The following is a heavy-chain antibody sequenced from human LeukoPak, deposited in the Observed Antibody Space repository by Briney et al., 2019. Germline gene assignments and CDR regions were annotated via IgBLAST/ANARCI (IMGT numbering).Heavy chain of an antibody. CDR1: GYSISSGYY. D-gene: IGHD6-6*01. CDR3: ARICGSSSGFDY. V-gene: IGHV4-38-2*01. Sequence: SETLSLTCAVSGYSISSGYYWGWIRQPPGKGLEWIGSMYHSGNTFYNPSLKSRVTLSVDTSKNQFSLKLSSVAAADTAIYYCARICGSSSGFDYWGQGTLVTVSS. CDR2: MYHSGNT. J-gene: IGHJ4*02.